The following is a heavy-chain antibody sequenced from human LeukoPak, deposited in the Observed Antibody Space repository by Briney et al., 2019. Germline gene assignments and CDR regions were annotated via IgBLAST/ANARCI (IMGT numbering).Heavy chain of an antibody. CDR1: GYTFTGYY. V-gene: IGHV1-2*02. D-gene: IGHD3-9*01. Sequence: ASVKVSCKASGYTFTGYYIHWLRQAPGQGLEWMGWINPDTGDTNYAQKFQGGVTMTRDTSINTAYMELSRLRSDDTAVYYCARGRLRYLDWTRAYSDYWGQGALVTVSS. J-gene: IGHJ4*02. CDR3: ARGRLRYLDWTRAYSDY. CDR2: INPDTGDT.